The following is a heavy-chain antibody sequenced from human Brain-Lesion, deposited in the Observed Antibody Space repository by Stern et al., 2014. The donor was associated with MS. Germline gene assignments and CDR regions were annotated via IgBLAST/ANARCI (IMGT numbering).Heavy chain of an antibody. Sequence: QVQLVESGPGLVKPSETLSLTCTVSGGSISSSSYYWGWIRQPPGKGLEWIGGIYYRGSTYYNPSLKSRVTISMATSKNPFSPRLSSVTAADTAVYFCAKLWLGELPESPFDYWGQGTLVTVSS. CDR3: AKLWLGELPESPFDY. D-gene: IGHD3-10*01. J-gene: IGHJ4*02. V-gene: IGHV4-39*01. CDR2: IYYRGST. CDR1: GGSISSSSYY.